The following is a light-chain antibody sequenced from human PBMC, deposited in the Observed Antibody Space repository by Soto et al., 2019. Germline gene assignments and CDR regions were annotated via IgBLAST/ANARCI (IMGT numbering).Light chain of an antibody. CDR1: SGFVGSFSL. J-gene: IGLJ1*01. CDR3: CLYIGATTYV. V-gene: IGLV2-23*01. Sequence: QRVLAQPASVYGSPGQSITISCTGTSGFVGSFSLVSWYQQYPGKAPKVMISEGHRRPSGVPDRFSGSTSVNSASLTISGLQADDEADYYCCLYIGATTYVFGTGTKLTVL. CDR2: EGH.